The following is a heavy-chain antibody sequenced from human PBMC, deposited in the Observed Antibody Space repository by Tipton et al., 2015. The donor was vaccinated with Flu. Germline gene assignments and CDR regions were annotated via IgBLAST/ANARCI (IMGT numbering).Heavy chain of an antibody. J-gene: IGHJ4*02. CDR2: ISRSGTTI. V-gene: IGHV3-48*03. Sequence: SLRLSCTASGFSFINYEANWVCQAPGKGLEWISHISRSGTTIYYADSVEGRFTISRDDAKNSLFLHMNSLRAEDSGVYYCARGVAGGYWGPGTLVIFAS. CDR1: GFSFINYE. CDR3: ARGVAGGY.